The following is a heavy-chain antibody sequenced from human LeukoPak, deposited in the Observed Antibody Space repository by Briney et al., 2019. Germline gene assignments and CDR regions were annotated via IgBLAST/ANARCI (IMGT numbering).Heavy chain of an antibody. CDR3: ARGDYNWNDLDP. Sequence: PGGSLRLSCAASGFTFSNAWMIWVRQAPGKGLEWVSVIYSGGSTYYADSVKGRFAVSRDNSKNTVYLEMNSLRVEDTAVYYCARGDYNWNDLDPWGQGTLVTVSS. CDR2: IYSGGST. J-gene: IGHJ5*02. V-gene: IGHV3-53*01. D-gene: IGHD1-1*01. CDR1: GFTFSNAW.